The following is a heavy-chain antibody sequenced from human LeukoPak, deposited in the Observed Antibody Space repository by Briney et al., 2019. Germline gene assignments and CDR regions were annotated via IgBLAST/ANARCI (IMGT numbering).Heavy chain of an antibody. CDR3: ARDRTKYCSSTSCPLDY. J-gene: IGHJ4*02. CDR1: GYTFTCYY. Sequence: ASVKVSCKASGYTFTCYYMHWVRQAPGQGLEWMGWINPNSGGTNYAQKFQGRVTMTRDTSISTAYMELSRLRSDDTAVYYCARDRTKYCSSTSCPLDYWGQGSLVTVSS. CDR2: INPNSGGT. D-gene: IGHD2-2*01. V-gene: IGHV1-2*02.